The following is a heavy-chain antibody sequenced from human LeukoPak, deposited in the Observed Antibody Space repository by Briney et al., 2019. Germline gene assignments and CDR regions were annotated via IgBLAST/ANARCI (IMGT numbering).Heavy chain of an antibody. CDR2: INPSSGGT. Sequence: ASVKVSCKASGYTFTDYYMHWVRQAPGQGLEWMGWINPSSGGTNYAQKFQGRVTVTRDTSISTAYMDLSRLRSDDTAVYYCARGSSYGFSMGYWGQGTLVTVSS. V-gene: IGHV1-2*02. CDR3: ARGSSYGFSMGY. CDR1: GYTFTDYY. D-gene: IGHD5-18*01. J-gene: IGHJ4*02.